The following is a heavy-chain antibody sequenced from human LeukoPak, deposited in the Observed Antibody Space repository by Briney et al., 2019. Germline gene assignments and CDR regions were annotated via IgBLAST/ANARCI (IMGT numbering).Heavy chain of an antibody. CDR2: IYYSGST. V-gene: IGHV4-30-4*08. CDR1: SGSISSGDYY. D-gene: IGHD2-2*01. Sequence: SETLSLTCTVSSGSISSGDYYWSWIRQPPGKGLEWIGYIYYSGSTYYNPSLKSRVTISVDTSKNQFSLKLSSVTAADTAVYYCAREVGVEGYCSSTSCPYFDYWGQGTLVTVSS. J-gene: IGHJ4*02. CDR3: AREVGVEGYCSSTSCPYFDY.